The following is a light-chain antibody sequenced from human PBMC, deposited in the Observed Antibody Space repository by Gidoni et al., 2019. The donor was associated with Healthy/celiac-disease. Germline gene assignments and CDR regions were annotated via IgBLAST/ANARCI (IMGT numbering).Light chain of an antibody. Sequence: EIVLTQSPDTLSWSPGERATLSCRSSQRVSSYLAWYQQKPGQAPRLLIYDASNRSTCIPASFSGSGSGTDFTVTISSLEPEDDAVYYCQQRSNCPPTCCGGTKVEIK. CDR3: QQRSNCPPT. CDR2: DAS. V-gene: IGKV3-11*01. J-gene: IGKJ4*01. CDR1: QRVSSY.